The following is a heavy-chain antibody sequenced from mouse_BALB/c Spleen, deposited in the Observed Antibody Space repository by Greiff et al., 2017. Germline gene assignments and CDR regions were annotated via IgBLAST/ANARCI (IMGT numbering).Heavy chain of an antibody. CDR2: ISSGGGST. J-gene: IGHJ2*01. D-gene: IGHD4-1*01. V-gene: IGHV5-12-1*01. Sequence: EVMLVESGGGLVKPGGSLKLSCAASGFAFSSYDMSWVRQTPEKRLEWVAYISSGGGSTYYPDTVKGRFTISRDNAKNNLYLQMSSLKSEDTAMYYCARETGHYFDYWGQGTTLTVSS. CDR1: GFAFSSYD. CDR3: ARETGHYFDY.